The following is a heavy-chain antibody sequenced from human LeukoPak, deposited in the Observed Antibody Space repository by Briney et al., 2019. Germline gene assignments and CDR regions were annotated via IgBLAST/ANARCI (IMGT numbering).Heavy chain of an antibody. Sequence: GGSRRLSCAASGFTVSSNYMSWVRQAPGKGLEWVSVIYSGGSTYYADSVKGRSTISRDNSKNTLYLQLNSLRAEDTAVYYCARDMTTVTTGDYWGQGTLVTVSS. J-gene: IGHJ4*02. D-gene: IGHD4-17*01. CDR1: GFTVSSNY. CDR3: ARDMTTVTTGDY. V-gene: IGHV3-66*01. CDR2: IYSGGST.